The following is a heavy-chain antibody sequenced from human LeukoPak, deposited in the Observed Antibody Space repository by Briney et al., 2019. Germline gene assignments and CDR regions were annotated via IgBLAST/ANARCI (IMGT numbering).Heavy chain of an antibody. D-gene: IGHD3-22*01. Sequence: SETLSLTCTVSGGSISSSSLFWGWIRQPPGKGLEGIGSIYYSGSTYYNPSLKSRVTISVDTSKNQFSLKLSSVTAADTAVYYCASPLRYDSSAFFFDCWGQGTLVTVSS. CDR2: IYYSGST. CDR3: ASPLRYDSSAFFFDC. J-gene: IGHJ4*02. CDR1: GGSISSSSLF. V-gene: IGHV4-39*07.